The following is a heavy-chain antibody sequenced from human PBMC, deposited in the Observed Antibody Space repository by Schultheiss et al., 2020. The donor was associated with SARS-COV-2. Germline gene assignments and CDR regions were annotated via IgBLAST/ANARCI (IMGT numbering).Heavy chain of an antibody. J-gene: IGHJ4*02. CDR1: GFTFSSYW. V-gene: IGHV3-23*01. CDR2: ITGSGGNT. Sequence: GGSLRLSCAASGFTFSSYWMHWVRQAPGKGLEWVSAITGSGGNTYYADSVKGRFTVSRDNSKNTVYLQMNSLSAEDTALYYCAKDREVIVPAAGDYWGRGTLVTVSS. D-gene: IGHD2-2*01. CDR3: AKDREVIVPAAGDY.